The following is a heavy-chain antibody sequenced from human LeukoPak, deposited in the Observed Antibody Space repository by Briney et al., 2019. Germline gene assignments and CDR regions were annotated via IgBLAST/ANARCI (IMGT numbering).Heavy chain of an antibody. V-gene: IGHV3-7*01. J-gene: IGHJ3*02. CDR1: GLAFSAYW. Sequence: AGGSLRLSCAASGLAFSAYWMSWVRQAPGMGLEWVANINQGGNQDAYVASVRGRFTVSRDNAKNSLYLQMDSLRVEDTAVYYCARDQGTTMTSYGFDMWGRGTMVTVSS. D-gene: IGHD4-17*01. CDR3: ARDQGTTMTSYGFDM. CDR2: INQGGNQD.